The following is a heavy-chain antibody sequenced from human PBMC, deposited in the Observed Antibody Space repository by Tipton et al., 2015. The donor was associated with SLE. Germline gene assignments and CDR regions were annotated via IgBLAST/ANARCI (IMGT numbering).Heavy chain of an antibody. J-gene: IGHJ4*02. CDR2: IYYSGST. V-gene: IGHV4-31*02. D-gene: IGHD6-25*01. Sequence: LRLSCTVSGGSISSGGYYWSWIRQHPGKGLEWIGYIYYSGSTYYNPSLQSRVTISVDTSKSQFSLELSSVTAADTAVYYCARADSSGYYFDYWGQGTLVTVSS. CDR1: GGSISSGGYY. CDR3: ARADSSGYYFDY.